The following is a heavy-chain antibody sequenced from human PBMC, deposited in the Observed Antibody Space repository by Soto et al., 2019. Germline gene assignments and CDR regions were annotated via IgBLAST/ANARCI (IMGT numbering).Heavy chain of an antibody. CDR1: GFTFSSYA. CDR3: AKLGSGRAVAPISSYYYGMDV. V-gene: IGHV3-23*01. CDR2: ISGSGGST. D-gene: IGHD3-10*01. Sequence: EVQLLESGGGLVQPGGSLRLSCAASGFTFSSYAMSWVRQAPGKGLEWVSAISGSGGSTYYAESVKGRFTISRDNSKNTLYLQMNSLRAEDTAVYYCAKLGSGRAVAPISSYYYGMDVWGQGTTVTVSS. J-gene: IGHJ6*02.